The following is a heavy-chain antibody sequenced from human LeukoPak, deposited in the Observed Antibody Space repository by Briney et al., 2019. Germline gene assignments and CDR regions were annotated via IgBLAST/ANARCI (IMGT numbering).Heavy chain of an antibody. J-gene: IGHJ4*02. Sequence: ASVKVSCKASGYTFTSYYMLWVRQAPGQGLEWMGRINPNSGGTNYAQKFQGRVTMTRDTSISTAYMELSRLRSDDTAVYYCARELVATINYWGQGTLVTVSS. CDR3: ARELVATINY. V-gene: IGHV1-2*06. CDR2: INPNSGGT. D-gene: IGHD5-24*01. CDR1: GYTFTSYY.